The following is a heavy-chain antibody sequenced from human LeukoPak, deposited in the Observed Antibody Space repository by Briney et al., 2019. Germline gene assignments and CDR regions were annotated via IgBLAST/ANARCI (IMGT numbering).Heavy chain of an antibody. Sequence: GGSLRLSCAASGFTFSSYWMHWVRQAPGKGLVWVSRINSDGSSTSYADSVKGRFTISRDNAKDTLYLQMNSLRAEDTAVYYCARDDYYDSSGYPDALDIWGQGTMVTVSS. CDR2: INSDGSST. J-gene: IGHJ3*02. CDR3: ARDDYYDSSGYPDALDI. CDR1: GFTFSSYW. V-gene: IGHV3-74*01. D-gene: IGHD3-22*01.